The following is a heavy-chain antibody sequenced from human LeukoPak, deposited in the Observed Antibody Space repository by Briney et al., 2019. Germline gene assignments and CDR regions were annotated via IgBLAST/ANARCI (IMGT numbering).Heavy chain of an antibody. V-gene: IGHV4-34*01. J-gene: IGHJ3*01. CDR2: INYGGST. D-gene: IGHD6-19*01. CDR1: EMSFSAYY. Sequence: PSETLSLTCAVSEMSFSAYYWNWIRQSPGKGLEWIGEINYGGSTKYTPSLEGRGTILIDTSKNQFSLKLTSVPAADTAVYYCARGFPPGSGSRGSHAFDVWGQGTMVTVSS. CDR3: ARGFPPGSGSRGSHAFDV.